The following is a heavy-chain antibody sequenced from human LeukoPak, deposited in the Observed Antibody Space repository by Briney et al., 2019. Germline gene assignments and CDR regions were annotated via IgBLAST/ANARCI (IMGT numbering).Heavy chain of an antibody. Sequence: GASVKVSCKASGYTFTGYYMHWVRQAPGQGLEWMGWINPNSGGTNYAQKFQGRVTMTRDTSISTAYMELSRLRSDDTAVYYCARDGYSSGWSHYYYMDVWGKGTTVTISS. J-gene: IGHJ6*03. D-gene: IGHD6-19*01. CDR3: ARDGYSSGWSHYYYMDV. CDR2: INPNSGGT. V-gene: IGHV1-2*02. CDR1: GYTFTGYY.